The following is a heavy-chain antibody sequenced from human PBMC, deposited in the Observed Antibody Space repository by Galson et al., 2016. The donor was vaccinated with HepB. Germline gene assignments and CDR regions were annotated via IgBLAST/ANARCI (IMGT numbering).Heavy chain of an antibody. V-gene: IGHV3-23*01. Sequence: SLRLSCAASGFTFGSYAMTWVRQAPGKGLEWVSSITGSTGVTYYADSVRGRFTISRDNSKNTLYLQMKSLRAEDTALYYCARGFAVPGRIDYWGQGTLVTVSS. J-gene: IGHJ4*02. CDR1: GFTFGSYA. D-gene: IGHD2-2*01. CDR3: ARGFAVPGRIDY. CDR2: ITGSTGVT.